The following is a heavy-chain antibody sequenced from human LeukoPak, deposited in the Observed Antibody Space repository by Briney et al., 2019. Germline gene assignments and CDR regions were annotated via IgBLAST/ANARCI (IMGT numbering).Heavy chain of an antibody. CDR3: GDLGSAGTDH. CDR2: IRNKASGYTT. D-gene: IGHD3-10*01. CDR1: GFTFSPHY. J-gene: IGHJ4*02. V-gene: IGHV3-72*01. Sequence: GGSLRLSCAASGFTFSPHYMDWGRQSPGQGLEWVGLIRNKASGYTTIYAASVKGRFTISRDDSKNSVYLQMDSLKTEDTAVYYCGDLGSAGTDHWGQGTLVTVSS.